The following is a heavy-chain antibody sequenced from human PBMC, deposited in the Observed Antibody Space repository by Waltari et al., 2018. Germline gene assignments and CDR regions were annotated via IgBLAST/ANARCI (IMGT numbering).Heavy chain of an antibody. V-gene: IGHV4-38-2*02. CDR2: IYHSGST. J-gene: IGHJ4*02. Sequence: QVQLQESGPGLVKPSETLSLTCTVSGYSISSGYYWGWIRQPPGKGLEWIGSIYHSGSTYYNPSLKSRVTISVDTSKNQFSLKLSSVTAADTAVYYCARDGYPYVDWGQGTLVTVSS. CDR1: GYSISSGYY. D-gene: IGHD5-18*01. CDR3: ARDGYPYVD.